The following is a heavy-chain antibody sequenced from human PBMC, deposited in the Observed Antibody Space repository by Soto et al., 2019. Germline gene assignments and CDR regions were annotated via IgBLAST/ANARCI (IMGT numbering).Heavy chain of an antibody. D-gene: IGHD3-3*01. J-gene: IGHJ6*03. Sequence: GASVMVSCKASGYTFTSYDINWVRQATGHGLEWMGWMNPNSGNTGYAQKFQGRVTMTRNTSISTAYMELSSLRSEDTAVYYCARDPSSGYYDFWSGYYKANYYYMDVWGKGTTVTVSS. V-gene: IGHV1-8*01. CDR1: GYTFTSYD. CDR2: MNPNSGNT. CDR3: ARDPSSGYYDFWSGYYKANYYYMDV.